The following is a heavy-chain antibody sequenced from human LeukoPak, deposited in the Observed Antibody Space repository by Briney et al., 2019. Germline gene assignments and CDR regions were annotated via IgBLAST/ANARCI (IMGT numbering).Heavy chain of an antibody. CDR2: INHSGST. J-gene: IGHJ4*02. D-gene: IGHD6-13*01. CDR3: ARGGVSSSWYRIIPPRPFDY. Sequence: PSETLPLTCAVYGGSFSGYYWSWIRQPPGKGLEWIGEINHSGSTNYNPSHKSRVTISVDTSKNQFSLKLSSVTAADTAVYYCARGGVSSSWYRIIPPRPFDYWGQGTLVTVSS. CDR1: GGSFSGYY. V-gene: IGHV4-34*01.